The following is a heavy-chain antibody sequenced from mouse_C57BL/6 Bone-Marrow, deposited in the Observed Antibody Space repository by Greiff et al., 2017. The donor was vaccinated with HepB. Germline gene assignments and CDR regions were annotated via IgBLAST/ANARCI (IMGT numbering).Heavy chain of an antibody. J-gene: IGHJ4*01. Sequence: EVMLVESGGDLVKPGGSLKLSCAASGFTFSSYGMSWVRQTPDKRLEWVATISSDGSYTYYPDSVKGRFTISRDNAKNTLYLQMSSLKSEDTAMYYCARLAGTGAMDYWGQGTSVTVSS. CDR1: GFTFSSYG. D-gene: IGHD4-1*01. CDR2: ISSDGSYT. CDR3: ARLAGTGAMDY. V-gene: IGHV5-6*02.